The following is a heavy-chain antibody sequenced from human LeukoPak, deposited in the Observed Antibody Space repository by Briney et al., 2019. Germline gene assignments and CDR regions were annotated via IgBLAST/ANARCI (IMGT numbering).Heavy chain of an antibody. CDR1: GGTFSSYA. Sequence: SVKVSCKASGGTFSSYAISWVRQAPGQGLEWMGGIIPIFGTANYAQKFQGRVTITADKSTSAAYMELSSLRSEDTAVYYCASPSRYSYGTFDYWGQGTLVTVSS. J-gene: IGHJ4*02. CDR2: IIPIFGTA. CDR3: ASPSRYSYGTFDY. D-gene: IGHD5-18*01. V-gene: IGHV1-69*06.